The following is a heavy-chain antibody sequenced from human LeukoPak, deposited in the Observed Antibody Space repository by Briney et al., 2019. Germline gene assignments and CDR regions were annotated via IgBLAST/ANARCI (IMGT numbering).Heavy chain of an antibody. CDR1: GFTFSSYW. V-gene: IGHV3-74*01. CDR2: INSDGSST. D-gene: IGHD5-12*01. CDR3: ARVGQAGYVGYPLDY. Sequence: GGSLRLSCAASGFTFSSYWMHWVRQAPGKGLMWVSRINSDGSSTSYADSVKGRFTISRDNAKNTLYLQMNSLRTEDTAVFYCARVGQAGYVGYPLDYRGQGTLVTVSS. J-gene: IGHJ4*02.